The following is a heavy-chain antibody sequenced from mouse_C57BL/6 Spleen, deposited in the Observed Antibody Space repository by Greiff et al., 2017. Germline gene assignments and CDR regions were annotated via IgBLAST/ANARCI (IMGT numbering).Heavy chain of an antibody. J-gene: IGHJ1*03. D-gene: IGHD1-1*01. Sequence: VQLQQSGAELVKPGASVKLSCTASGFNIKDYYMHWVKQRTEQGLEWIGRIDPEDGETKYAPKFPGKATITADTSSNTAYLQLSSLTSEDTAVYYCARERVIYYGSSYGYFDVWGTGTTVTVSS. CDR1: GFNIKDYY. V-gene: IGHV14-2*01. CDR3: ARERVIYYGSSYGYFDV. CDR2: IDPEDGET.